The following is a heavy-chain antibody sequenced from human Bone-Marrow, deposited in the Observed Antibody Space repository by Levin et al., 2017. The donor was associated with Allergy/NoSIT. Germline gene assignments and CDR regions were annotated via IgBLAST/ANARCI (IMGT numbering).Heavy chain of an antibody. J-gene: IGHJ4*02. D-gene: IGHD3-22*01. V-gene: IGHV3-11*01. CDR1: GFTFSDYY. Sequence: GGSLRLSCAASGFTFSDYYMSWIRQAPGKGLEWVSYISSSGSNILYADSVKGRFTISRDNAKTSLYLQMNSLRAEDTAVYYCVRDEYNYYDSSGYYRVPYWGQGTLVTVSS. CDR2: ISSSGSNI. CDR3: VRDEYNYYDSSGYYRVPY.